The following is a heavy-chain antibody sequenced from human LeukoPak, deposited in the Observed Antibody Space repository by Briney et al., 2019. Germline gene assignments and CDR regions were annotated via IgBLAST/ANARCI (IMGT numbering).Heavy chain of an antibody. V-gene: IGHV1-69*13. CDR3: ARDMELRYCSSTSCYYYYYGMDV. D-gene: IGHD2-2*01. J-gene: IGHJ6*02. CDR1: GYTFTSYA. Sequence: SVKVSCTATGYTFTSYAISWVRQAPGQGLEWMGGIIPIFGTANYAQKFQGRVTITADESTSTAYMELSSLRSEDTAVYYCARDMELRYCSSTSCYYYYYGMDVWGQGTTVTVSS. CDR2: IIPIFGTA.